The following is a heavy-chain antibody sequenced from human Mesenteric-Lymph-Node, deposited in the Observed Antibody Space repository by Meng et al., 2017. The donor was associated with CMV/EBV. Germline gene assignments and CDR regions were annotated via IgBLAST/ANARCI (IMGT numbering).Heavy chain of an antibody. Sequence: SVKVSCKASGGTFSSYGISWVRQAPGQGLEWMGGIIPILEITNYAQKFQGRVTITADKSTSTAYVELSSLRSEDTAVYYCARGISGSYFDYWGQGTLVTVSS. CDR1: GGTFSSYG. CDR3: ARGISGSYFDY. CDR2: IIPILEIT. J-gene: IGHJ4*02. V-gene: IGHV1-69*10. D-gene: IGHD1-26*01.